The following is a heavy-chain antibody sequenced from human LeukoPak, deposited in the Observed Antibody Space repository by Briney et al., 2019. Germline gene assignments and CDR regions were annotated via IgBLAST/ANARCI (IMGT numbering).Heavy chain of an antibody. V-gene: IGHV4-61*02. CDR3: ARIRFMYYYGSGSYYTSNNWFDP. Sequence: SETLSLTCTVSGGSISSGSYYWSWIRQPAGKGLEWIGRIYTSGSTNYNPSLKSRVTISVDTSKNQFSLKLSSVTAADTAVYYCARIRFMYYYGSGSYYTSNNWFDPWGQGTLVTVSS. J-gene: IGHJ5*02. CDR1: GGSISSGSYY. CDR2: IYTSGST. D-gene: IGHD3-10*01.